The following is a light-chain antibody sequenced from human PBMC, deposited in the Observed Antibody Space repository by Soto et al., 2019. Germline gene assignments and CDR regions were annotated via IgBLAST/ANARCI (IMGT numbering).Light chain of an antibody. CDR2: GAS. CDR1: QSVSSSY. CDR3: QQYGSSPFT. V-gene: IGKV3-20*01. Sequence: EIVLTQSPGTLSLSPGERATLSCRASQSVSSSYLAWYQQKPGQAPRLLIYGASSRATVIPDRFSGSGSGTDFTLTISRLEPADLAVYYCQQYGSSPFTFGQGTQLEIK. J-gene: IGKJ2*01.